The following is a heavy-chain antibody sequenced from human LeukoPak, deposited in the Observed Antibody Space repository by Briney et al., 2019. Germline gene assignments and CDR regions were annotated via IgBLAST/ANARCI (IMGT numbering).Heavy chain of an antibody. J-gene: IGHJ3*02. Sequence: SQTLSLTCTVSNGSISSDTYFWSWIRQPAGKGLEWIGRMSSSGISTYSPSLKSRVTVSADPSKTQFSLKLTSVTAADTAVYYCATRGDYSDTSGNSYDALDIWGQGTMVTVSS. D-gene: IGHD3-22*01. V-gene: IGHV4-61*02. CDR3: ATRGDYSDTSGNSYDALDI. CDR1: NGSISSDTYF. CDR2: MSSSGIS.